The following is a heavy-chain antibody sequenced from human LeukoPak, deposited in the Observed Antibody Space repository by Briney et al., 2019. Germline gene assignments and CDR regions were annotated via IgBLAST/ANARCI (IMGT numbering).Heavy chain of an antibody. J-gene: IGHJ4*02. CDR1: RFTFRSYW. Sequence: PGGALRLSCAASRFTFRSYWMSWGRHTPGKGVEWVGKIKQERSEIHYVDSVRGRFSISRDNVKNSLYLQMNSLRVEDTAVYYCAGEARPQEGRPHTFVSAPWWGQGTLVTVSS. V-gene: IGHV3-7*01. D-gene: IGHD2-2*01. CDR3: AGEARPQEGRPHTFVSAPW. CDR2: IKQERSEI.